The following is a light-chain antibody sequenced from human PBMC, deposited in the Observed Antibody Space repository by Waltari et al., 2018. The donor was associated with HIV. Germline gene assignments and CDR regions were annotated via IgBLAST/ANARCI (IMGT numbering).Light chain of an antibody. CDR3: QQYDNVPTLT. CDR1: HDIGNS. J-gene: IGKJ5*01. CDR2: DAS. V-gene: IGKV1-33*01. Sequence: DIQMTQSPSSLSTFIGDRVTITCQASHDIGNSLHWYLQQLGRPPKLLIYDASNLETGVPSRFSGGGSGTIFTLTINNVQSEDIGTFFCQQYDNVPTLTFGPGTRLEI.